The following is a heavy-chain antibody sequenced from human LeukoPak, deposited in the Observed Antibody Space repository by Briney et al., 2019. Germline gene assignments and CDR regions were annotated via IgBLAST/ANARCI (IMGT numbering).Heavy chain of an antibody. CDR2: INTDGSST. Sequence: GGSLRLSCAASGFTFSDYAMHWVRQAPGKGLVWVSRINTDGSSTSYADSVKGRFTISRDNAKNTLYLQMNSLRAEDTAVYYCARVGYSYGKGYFDYWGQGTLVTVSS. D-gene: IGHD5-18*01. V-gene: IGHV3-74*01. J-gene: IGHJ4*02. CDR3: ARVGYSYGKGYFDY. CDR1: GFTFSDYA.